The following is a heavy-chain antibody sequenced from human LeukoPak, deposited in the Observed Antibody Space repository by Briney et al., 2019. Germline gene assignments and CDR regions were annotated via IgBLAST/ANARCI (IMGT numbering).Heavy chain of an antibody. J-gene: IGHJ6*02. V-gene: IGHV3-33*01. Sequence: GGSLRLSCAASGFTFSSYGMHWVRQAPGKGLEWVAVIWYDGSNKYYADSVKGRFTISRDNSKNTLYLQMNSLRAEDTAVYYCARRAVGDYDYYYYGMDVWGQGTTVTVSS. CDR3: ARRAVGDYDYYYYGMDV. D-gene: IGHD4-17*01. CDR1: GFTFSSYG. CDR2: IWYDGSNK.